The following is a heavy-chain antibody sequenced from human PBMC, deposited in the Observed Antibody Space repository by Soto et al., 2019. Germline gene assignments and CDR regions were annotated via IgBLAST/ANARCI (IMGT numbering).Heavy chain of an antibody. J-gene: IGHJ4*02. CDR3: ADFDWFLDD. D-gene: IGHD3-9*01. CDR1: GFTFSSYA. CDR2: ISGSGAST. Sequence: EVQLLESGGGLVQPGGSLRLSCAASGFTFSSYAMSWVRQAPGKGLEWVSAISGSGASTYYADSVKGRFTISRDNSKNSLYVQTNSLGAEETAVYYCADFDWFLDDWGQGALVTVSS. V-gene: IGHV3-23*01.